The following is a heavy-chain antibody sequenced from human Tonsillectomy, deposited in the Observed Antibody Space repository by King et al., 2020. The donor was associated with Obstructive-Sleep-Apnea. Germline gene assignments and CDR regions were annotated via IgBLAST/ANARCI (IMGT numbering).Heavy chain of an antibody. J-gene: IGHJ4*02. D-gene: IGHD6-13*01. V-gene: IGHV3-30*04. Sequence: VQLVESGGGVVQPGRSLRLSCVVSGFTFSSYAMHWVRQAPSKGLEWVAGMSHDGTNKYYADSVKGRCTISRDNSKNTLYLQMNSLGAEDTAVYYCAREGYSSSWLLDYWGQGTLVTVSS. CDR2: MSHDGTNK. CDR3: AREGYSSSWLLDY. CDR1: GFTFSSYA.